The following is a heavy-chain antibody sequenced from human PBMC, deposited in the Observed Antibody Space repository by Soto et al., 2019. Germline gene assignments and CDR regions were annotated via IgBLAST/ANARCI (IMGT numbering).Heavy chain of an antibody. CDR3: ARGVAVTDFYTWDNWLDL. CDR1: GGTISRFY. V-gene: IGHV4-4*07. D-gene: IGHD6-19*01. Sequence: KTSETLPLTCNVSGGTISRFYWTLIRQPAGGSLEWIGRVYGSGSSNYNPSLKTRITMSLHRSRSQFSLSLYSVTAADTAVYYCARGVAVTDFYTWDNWLDLWHEALLVTFSS. J-gene: IGHJ5*02. CDR2: VYGSGSS.